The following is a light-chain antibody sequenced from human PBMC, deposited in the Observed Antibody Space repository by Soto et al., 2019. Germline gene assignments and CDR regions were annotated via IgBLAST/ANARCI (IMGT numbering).Light chain of an antibody. CDR3: SSHTSSASVV. V-gene: IGLV2-14*01. J-gene: IGLJ2*01. CDR2: EVT. CDR1: SSDIGAHDY. Sequence: QSVLTQPASVSGSPGQSITISCTGTSSDIGAHDYVSWYRQHPGKAPKLLIYEVTNRPSGVSPRFSGSKSANTASLTISGLQVEDEADYHCSSHTSSASVVFGGGTQLTVL.